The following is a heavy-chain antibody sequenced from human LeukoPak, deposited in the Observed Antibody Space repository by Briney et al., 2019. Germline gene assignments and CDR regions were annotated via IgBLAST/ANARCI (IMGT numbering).Heavy chain of an antibody. CDR2: ISSSSSYI. J-gene: IGHJ6*03. CDR3: ARDQAVGYYDSSGYYNYYYYYMDV. CDR1: GFTFSSYS. Sequence: GGSLRLSCAASGFTFSSYSMNWVRQAPGKGLEWVSSISSSSSYIYYADSVKGRFTISRDNAKNSLYPQMNSLRAEDTAVYYCARDQAVGYYDSSGYYNYYYYYMDVWGKGTTATVSS. V-gene: IGHV3-21*01. D-gene: IGHD3-22*01.